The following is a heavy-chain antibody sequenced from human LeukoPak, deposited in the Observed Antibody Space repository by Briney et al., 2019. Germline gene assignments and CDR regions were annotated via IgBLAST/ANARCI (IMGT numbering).Heavy chain of an antibody. J-gene: IGHJ5*02. V-gene: IGHV1-8*03. D-gene: IGHD2-8*01. Sequence: ASVKVSCKASGYTFTTYDINWVRQATGQGLEWMGWMNPNSGNTGYAQKFQGRVTITRNTSISTAYMELSSLRSEDTAVYYCARGQTNQNWFDPWGQGTLVTVSS. CDR2: MNPNSGNT. CDR3: ARGQTNQNWFDP. CDR1: GYTFTTYD.